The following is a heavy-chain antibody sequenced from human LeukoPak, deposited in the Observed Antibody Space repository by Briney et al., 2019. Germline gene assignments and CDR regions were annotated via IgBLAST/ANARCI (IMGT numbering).Heavy chain of an antibody. J-gene: IGHJ4*02. V-gene: IGHV3-23*01. CDR1: GFTFSSYA. CDR3: AKLGTYDSSGYYYLFDH. D-gene: IGHD3-22*01. Sequence: PGGSLRLSYAASGFTFSSYAMSWVRQAPGKGLEWVSAISGSGGSTYYADSVKGRFTISRDNSKNTLYLQMNSLRAEDTAVYYCAKLGTYDSSGYYYLFDHWGQGTLVTVSS. CDR2: ISGSGGST.